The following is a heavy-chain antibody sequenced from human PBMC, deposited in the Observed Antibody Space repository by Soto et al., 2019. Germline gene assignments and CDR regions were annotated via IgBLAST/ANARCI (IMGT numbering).Heavy chain of an antibody. Sequence: QVQLQESGPGLVKPSQTLSLTCTVSGGFISSGDYYWNWIRQLPGKGLEWIGYIEHSGSSFYNPSLKGRVVLALDTSKNQFSLKLNSVTAADTAVYYCAREVVPATVDFYYYYIDFWGKGTTVTVSS. CDR1: GGFISSGDYY. CDR3: AREVVPATVDFYYYYIDF. D-gene: IGHD2-2*01. V-gene: IGHV4-31*03. CDR2: IEHSGSS. J-gene: IGHJ6*03.